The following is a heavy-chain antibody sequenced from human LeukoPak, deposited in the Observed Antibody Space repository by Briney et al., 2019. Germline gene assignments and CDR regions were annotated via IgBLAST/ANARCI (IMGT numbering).Heavy chain of an antibody. Sequence: ASVKVSCKAPGYTFTSYYMHWVRQAPGQGLEWMGIINPSGGSTSYAQKFQGRVTMTRDTSISTTYMELSRLRSDDTAVYYCARVSLAVADTLDYWGQGTLVTVSS. D-gene: IGHD6-19*01. CDR3: ARVSLAVADTLDY. CDR1: GYTFTSYY. J-gene: IGHJ4*02. CDR2: INPSGGST. V-gene: IGHV1-46*01.